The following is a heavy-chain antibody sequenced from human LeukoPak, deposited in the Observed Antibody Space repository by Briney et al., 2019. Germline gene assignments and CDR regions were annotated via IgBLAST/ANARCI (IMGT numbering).Heavy chain of an antibody. V-gene: IGHV3-66*01. CDR3: ARVYYVAGTITSFDY. CDR1: GFTFSSYA. CDR2: IYSGGST. J-gene: IGHJ4*02. D-gene: IGHD6-19*01. Sequence: GGSLRLSCAASGFTFSSYAMSWVRQAPGRGLEWVSVIYSGGSTYYADSVKGRFTISRDNSKNTLYLQMNSLRAEDTAVYYCARVYYVAGTITSFDYWGQGTLVTVSS.